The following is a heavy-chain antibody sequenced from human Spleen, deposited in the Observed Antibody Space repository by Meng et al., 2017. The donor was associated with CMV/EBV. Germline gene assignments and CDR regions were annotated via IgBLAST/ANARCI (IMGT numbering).Heavy chain of an antibody. Sequence: SETLSLTCTVSGASMRTSSYYWGWVRQPPGKGLEWIGYIYYSGSTNFNPSLKSRVTISADTSKNQFSLKLSSVTAADTAVYYCASQYRPETYYYYNIDVWGQGTTVTVSS. CDR2: IYYSGST. CDR3: ASQYRPETYYYYNIDV. J-gene: IGHJ6*02. V-gene: IGHV4-61*05. CDR1: GASMRTSSYY. D-gene: IGHD3-16*02.